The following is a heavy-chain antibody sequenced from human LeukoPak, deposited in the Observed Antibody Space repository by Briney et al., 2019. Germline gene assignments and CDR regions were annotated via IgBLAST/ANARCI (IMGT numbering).Heavy chain of an antibody. Sequence: PGGSLRLSCAASGFTFRSYAMSWVRQAPGKGLEWVSFISGNGVSILHADSVKGRFTISRDNYKNTLYLQMNSLRDEDTAVYYCAKGQFSFDSSGYYRWGQGTLVTVSS. V-gene: IGHV3-23*01. D-gene: IGHD3-22*01. CDR3: AKGQFSFDSSGYYR. CDR2: ISGNGVSI. J-gene: IGHJ4*02. CDR1: GFTFRSYA.